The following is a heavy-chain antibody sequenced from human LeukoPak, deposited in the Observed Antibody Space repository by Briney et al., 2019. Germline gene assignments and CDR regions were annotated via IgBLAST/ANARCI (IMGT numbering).Heavy chain of an antibody. V-gene: IGHV3-48*02. CDR1: GFTFSSYT. CDR2: IGKTSGAI. CDR3: AGNSVYGYFEY. J-gene: IGHJ4*02. Sequence: GGSLRLSCAASGFTFSSYTMNWVRQAPGKGLEWVSYIGKTSGAIYYADSVKGRFTMSRDNAKSSLYLQMISLRDEDTAVYYCAGNSVYGYFEYWGQGALVTVSS. D-gene: IGHD5/OR15-5a*01.